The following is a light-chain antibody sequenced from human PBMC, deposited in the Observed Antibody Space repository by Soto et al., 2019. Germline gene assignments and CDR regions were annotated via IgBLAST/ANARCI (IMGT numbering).Light chain of an antibody. CDR2: GVS. Sequence: EIVLTQSPGTLSSSPGERATLSCRASQSVGSNYLAWYQQKPGQAPRLLIYGVSSRATGIPDRFTGSASGTDFTLTISRVEPEDFAVYYCQQYAGSPWTFGQGTKVETK. J-gene: IGKJ1*01. CDR3: QQYAGSPWT. CDR1: QSVGSNY. V-gene: IGKV3-20*01.